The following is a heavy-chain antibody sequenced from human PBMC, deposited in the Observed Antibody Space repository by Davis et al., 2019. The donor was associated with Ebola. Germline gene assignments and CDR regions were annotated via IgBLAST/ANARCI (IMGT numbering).Heavy chain of an antibody. V-gene: IGHV5-51*01. CDR1: GYRFTRNW. J-gene: IGHJ6*02. CDR2: IYPGDSDT. Sequence: GGSLRLSCKGSGYRFTRNWIGWVRQMPGKGLEWMGIIYPGDSDTRYSPSFQGQVTISADKSISTAYLQWSSLKASDTAMYYCARSDIVATIPYYYYGMDVWGQGTTVTVSS. CDR3: ARSDIVATIPYYYYGMDV. D-gene: IGHD5-12*01.